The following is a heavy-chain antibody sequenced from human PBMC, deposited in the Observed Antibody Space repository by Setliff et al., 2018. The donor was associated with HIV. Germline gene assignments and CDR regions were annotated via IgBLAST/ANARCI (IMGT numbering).Heavy chain of an antibody. Sequence: PSETLSLTCTVSGGSLISHYWSWIRQPPGKGLEWIGYIYYSGSTNYNPSLKSRVTISVDTSKNQFSLKLSSVTAADTAVYYCARERTVSVYYYYYIDVWDKGTTVTVSS. V-gene: IGHV4-59*11. D-gene: IGHD4-4*01. J-gene: IGHJ6*03. CDR1: GGSLISHY. CDR3: ARERTVSVYYYYYIDV. CDR2: IYYSGST.